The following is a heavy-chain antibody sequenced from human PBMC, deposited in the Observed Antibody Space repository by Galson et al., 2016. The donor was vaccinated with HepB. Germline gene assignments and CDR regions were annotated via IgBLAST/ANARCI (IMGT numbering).Heavy chain of an antibody. CDR2: INPSGGNT. J-gene: IGHJ6*02. CDR3: ARQVSHYYDMDV. CDR1: GHTLTSYY. V-gene: IGHV1-46*01. Sequence: SVKVSCKASGHTLTSYYIHWVRQAPGQGLEWMGIINPSGGNTTYAPKFQGRVTVTRDTSTSTVYMQLSSLISADTAMYYCARQVSHYYDMDVWGQGTTVTVS.